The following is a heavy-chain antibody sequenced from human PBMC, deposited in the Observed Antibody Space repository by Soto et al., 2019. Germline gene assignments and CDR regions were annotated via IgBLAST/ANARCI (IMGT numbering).Heavy chain of an antibody. CDR1: GGSFNDYY. J-gene: IGHJ4*02. CDR2: IFHSGAT. Sequence: SETLSLTCAVYGGSFNDYYWTWLRQPPGERLEWIGEIFHSGATNYNPSLKSRVAISIDMSKNQFSLKLNSVTAADTAVYYCASYGPDSGASHYYFRYWGQGALVTVSS. CDR3: ASYGPDSGASHYYFRY. V-gene: IGHV4-34*12. D-gene: IGHD2-21*01.